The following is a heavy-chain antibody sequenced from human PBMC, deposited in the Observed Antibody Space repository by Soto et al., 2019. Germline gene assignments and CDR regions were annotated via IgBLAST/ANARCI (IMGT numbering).Heavy chain of an antibody. CDR3: AKAPWDDGGVTLDY. CDR2: IYPKDGGT. Sequence: QVQLVQSGAEVKKPGASVKISCKPSGYTFTNYFIQWLRQAPGQGLEWMGWIYPKDGGTNYAQKFQGRIAVTMDTSISTANMELYGLTSDDTAVYYCAKAPWDDGGVTLDYWGQGTLFTVSS. V-gene: IGHV1-2*02. D-gene: IGHD1-1*01. J-gene: IGHJ4*02. CDR1: GYTFTNYF.